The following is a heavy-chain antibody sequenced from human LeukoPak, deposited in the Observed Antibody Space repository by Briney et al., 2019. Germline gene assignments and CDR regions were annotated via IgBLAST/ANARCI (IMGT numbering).Heavy chain of an antibody. CDR3: ARGYNGFDM. Sequence: GGSLRLSCAASGFTFSFAWMSWVRQAPGKGLEWVANIKKNGSETYYVDSVKGRFTISRDNLKNSVYLHMNSPRAEDTAVYYGARGYNGFDMGGQGTMLTVSS. V-gene: IGHV3-7*01. CDR1: GFTFSFAW. D-gene: IGHD5-12*01. J-gene: IGHJ3*02. CDR2: IKKNGSET.